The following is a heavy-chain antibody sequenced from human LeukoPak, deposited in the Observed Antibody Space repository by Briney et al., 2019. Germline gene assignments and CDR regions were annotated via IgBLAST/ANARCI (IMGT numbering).Heavy chain of an antibody. Sequence: ASVKVSCKASGYTFTGYFIHWVRQAPGQGLEWMGWIKPNSGDTRYAQKFQGRVTMTRDTSISTVYMELSRLRSDDTAVYYCAKSDTQWLGPAAGFWGQGTVVTVSS. J-gene: IGHJ4*02. D-gene: IGHD6-19*01. CDR1: GYTFTGYF. V-gene: IGHV1-2*02. CDR2: IKPNSGDT. CDR3: AKSDTQWLGPAAGF.